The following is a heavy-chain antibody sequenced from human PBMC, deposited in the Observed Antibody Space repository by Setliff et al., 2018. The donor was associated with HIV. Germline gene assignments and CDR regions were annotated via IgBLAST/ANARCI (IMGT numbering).Heavy chain of an antibody. CDR2: IKQDGSEK. V-gene: IGHV3-7*03. Sequence: GGSLRLSCAASGFTFSSYWMSWVRQAPGKGLEWVANIKQDGSEKYYVDSVKGQFTISRDNARTSLFLEMRSLRDEDTAVYLCANLWELGAWGQGTLVTVSS. J-gene: IGHJ5*02. CDR1: GFTFSSYW. D-gene: IGHD3-16*01. CDR3: ANLWELGA.